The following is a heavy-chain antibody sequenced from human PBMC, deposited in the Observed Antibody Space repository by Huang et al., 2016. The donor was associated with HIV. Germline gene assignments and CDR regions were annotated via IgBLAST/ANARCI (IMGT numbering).Heavy chain of an antibody. D-gene: IGHD1-1*01. Sequence: EVQLLESGGGLVQPGGSLRLSCEASGFTFNSYAMSWVRHAPGKGLEWVSTISGSGLTTYYADSVKGRFTISRDNSKNTLYLQINSLRAEDTAVYYCAKDSDYNWHHCDYWGQGNLVSVSS. CDR3: AKDSDYNWHHCDY. V-gene: IGHV3-23*01. CDR2: ISGSGLTT. J-gene: IGHJ4*02. CDR1: GFTFNSYA.